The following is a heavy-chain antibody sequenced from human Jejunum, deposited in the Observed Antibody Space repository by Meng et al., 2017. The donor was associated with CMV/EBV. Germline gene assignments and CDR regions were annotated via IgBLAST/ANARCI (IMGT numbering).Heavy chain of an antibody. D-gene: IGHD6-13*01. CDR1: GFTFSNVW. Sequence: SGFTFSNVWMSWVRQAPGKGLEWVGRIKTKIDGETTDFAAPVKGRFSISRDDSKNTLYLQMNSLKAEDTAVYYCATDWSRQLLGSWGQGTLVTVSS. V-gene: IGHV3-15*01. J-gene: IGHJ4*02. CDR2: IKTKIDGETT. CDR3: ATDWSRQLLGS.